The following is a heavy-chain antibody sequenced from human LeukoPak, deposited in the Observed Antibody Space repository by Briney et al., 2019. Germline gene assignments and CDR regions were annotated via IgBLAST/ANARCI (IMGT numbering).Heavy chain of an antibody. V-gene: IGHV3-30*18. J-gene: IGHJ6*02. CDR2: ISYDGSNK. CDR3: AKNLLIDDIAAAQCGVYYGMDV. Sequence: GRFLRLSCAASGFTFSSYGMHWVRQAPGKGLEWVAVISYDGSNKYYADSVKGRFTISRDNSKNTLYLQMNSLRAEDTAVYYCAKNLLIDDIAAAQCGVYYGMDVWGQGTTVTVSS. CDR1: GFTFSSYG. D-gene: IGHD6-13*01.